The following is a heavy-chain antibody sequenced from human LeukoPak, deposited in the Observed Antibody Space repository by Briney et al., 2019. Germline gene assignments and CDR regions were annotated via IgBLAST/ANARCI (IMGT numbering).Heavy chain of an antibody. D-gene: IGHD3-22*01. CDR2: IWYGGSNK. Sequence: PGRSLRLSCAASGFTFSSYGMHWVRQAPGKGLEWVAVIWYGGSNKYYADSVKGRFTISRDNSKNTLYLQMDSLRAEDTAVYYCARDRYDSNAFDIWGQGTMVTVSS. V-gene: IGHV3-33*01. CDR1: GFTFSSYG. J-gene: IGHJ3*02. CDR3: ARDRYDSNAFDI.